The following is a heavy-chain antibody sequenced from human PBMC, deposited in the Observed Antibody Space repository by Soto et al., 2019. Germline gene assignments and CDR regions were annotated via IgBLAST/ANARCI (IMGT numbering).Heavy chain of an antibody. J-gene: IGHJ4*02. V-gene: IGHV3-11*06. CDR1: GFSFSDLF. D-gene: IGHD5-12*01. CDR2: INGGSTYT. Sequence: QLHLVESGGALVKPGGSLRLSCAASGFSFSDLFMSWIRQAPGKGPEWVAYINGGSTYTQYADSVRGRFTISRDNAKNSLFLQMDRLRAEDKAVYYWARGTHYLENSGPEEGGRGPLVTVSS. CDR3: ARGTHYLENSGPEE.